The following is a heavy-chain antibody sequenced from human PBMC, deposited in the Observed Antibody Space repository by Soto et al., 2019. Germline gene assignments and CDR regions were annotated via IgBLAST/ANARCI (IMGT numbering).Heavy chain of an antibody. V-gene: IGHV3-21*02. Sequence: EMKSVESGGGLVKPGGSLRLSCAASGFTFSNYGMNWARQSPGKGLEWVSSISGGGEYVGYADSLKGRLTISRDNAKKSLYLQLNSLTADDTAVYYCATDGAAGAAMGVWGQGTTVTVSS. CDR2: ISGGGEYV. D-gene: IGHD6-13*01. CDR1: GFTFSNYG. J-gene: IGHJ6*02. CDR3: ATDGAAGAAMGV.